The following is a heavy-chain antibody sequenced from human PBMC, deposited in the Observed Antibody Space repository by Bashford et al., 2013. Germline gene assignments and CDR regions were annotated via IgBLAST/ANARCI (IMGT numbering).Heavy chain of an antibody. J-gene: IGHJ4*02. D-gene: IGHD3-10*01. CDR1: GGSISSGSYY. V-gene: IGHV4-61*02. CDR3: ASSPHPYGSGSPRGLYYFDY. CDR2: IYTSGST. Sequence: SETLSLTCTVSGGSISSGSYYWSWIRQPAGKGLEWIGRIYTSGSTNYNPSLKSRVTISVDTSKNQFSLKLSSVTAADTAVYYCASSPHPYGSGSPRGLYYFDYWGQGTLVTVSS.